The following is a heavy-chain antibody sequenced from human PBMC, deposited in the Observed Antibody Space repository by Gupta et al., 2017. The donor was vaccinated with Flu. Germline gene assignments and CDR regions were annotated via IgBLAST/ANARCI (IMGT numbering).Heavy chain of an antibody. D-gene: IGHD6-13*01. Sequence: QVQLVQSGAEVKKPGASVKVSCKASGYTFTSYYMHWVRQAPGQGLEWMGIINPSGGSTSYAQKFQGRVTMTRDTSTSTVYMELSSLRSEDTAVYYCARGFLPGSSSWNLFDYWGQGTLVTVSS. CDR1: GYTFTSYY. CDR3: ARGFLPGSSSWNLFDY. CDR2: INPSGGST. V-gene: IGHV1-46*01. J-gene: IGHJ4*02.